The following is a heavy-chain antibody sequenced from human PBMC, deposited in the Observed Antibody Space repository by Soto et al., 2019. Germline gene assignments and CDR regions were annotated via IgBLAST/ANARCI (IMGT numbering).Heavy chain of an antibody. J-gene: IGHJ1*01. CDR3: VRGRSYSLYDF. V-gene: IGHV4-4*07. Sequence: SETLSLTCTVSGGSISGHSWVWIRQPAGTGLEWIGHIYPSGSTSYNPPLRSRVTMSLDTSSYQIFLNLTSVTAADTAVFYCVRGRSYSLYDFWGPGTLVTVSS. CDR2: IYPSGST. D-gene: IGHD5-12*01. CDR1: GGSISGHS.